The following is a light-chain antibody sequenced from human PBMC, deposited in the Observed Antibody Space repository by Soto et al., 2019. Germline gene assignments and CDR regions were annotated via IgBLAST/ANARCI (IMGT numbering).Light chain of an antibody. CDR3: QQYYSNSYT. CDR2: WAS. CDR1: QSVSYTSGGKNY. Sequence: DIVMTQSPDSLAVSLGERATINYKSSQSVSYTSGGKNYLAWYQQKPGQPPQLLISWASTRESGVPDRFSGSGSGADFTLTISSLQAEDVAVYYCQQYYSNSYTFGQGTKLEIK. V-gene: IGKV4-1*01. J-gene: IGKJ2*01.